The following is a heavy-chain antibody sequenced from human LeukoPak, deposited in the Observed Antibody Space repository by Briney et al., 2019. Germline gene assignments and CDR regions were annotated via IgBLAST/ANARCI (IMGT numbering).Heavy chain of an antibody. D-gene: IGHD2/OR15-2a*01. J-gene: IGHJ6*02. V-gene: IGHV4-39*07. Sequence: SETLSLTCTVSGGSISGSYSYWGWIRQPPGKGLEWIGNIYYSGSTYYSPSLTSRVTVSVDTSENQFSLKLSSVTAADTAVYYCASAHSIASYYYGVDVWGQGTTVTVSS. CDR2: IYYSGST. CDR3: ASAHSIASYYYGVDV. CDR1: GGSISGSYSY.